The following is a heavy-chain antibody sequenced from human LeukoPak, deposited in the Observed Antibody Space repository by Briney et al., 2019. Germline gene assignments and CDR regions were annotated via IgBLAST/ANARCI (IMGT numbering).Heavy chain of an antibody. Sequence: ASVKVSCKASGYTFTGYYMHWVRQAPGQGLEWMGWINPNSGGTNYAQRFQGRVTMTRDTSISTAYMELGRLRSDDTAVYYCARDKYSSSDSGYFDYWGQGTLVTVSS. CDR3: ARDKYSSSDSGYFDY. J-gene: IGHJ4*02. CDR1: GYTFTGYY. CDR2: INPNSGGT. D-gene: IGHD6-6*01. V-gene: IGHV1-2*02.